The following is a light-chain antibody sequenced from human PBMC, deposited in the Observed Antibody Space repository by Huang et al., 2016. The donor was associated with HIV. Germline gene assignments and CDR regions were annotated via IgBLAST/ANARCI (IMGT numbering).Light chain of an antibody. CDR3: HQRSSLPWT. CDR2: DDS. V-gene: IGKV6-21*02. CDR1: QSIGSR. J-gene: IGKJ1*01. Sequence: EIVLTQFPDFQSVASEEKVTITCRASQSIGSRLHWYRQKPGQSPKLLIKDDSQSNSGDPSKFSGGGSGTEVTLTIKSLEAEDAAMYYCHQRSSLPWTFGQGTKVEIK.